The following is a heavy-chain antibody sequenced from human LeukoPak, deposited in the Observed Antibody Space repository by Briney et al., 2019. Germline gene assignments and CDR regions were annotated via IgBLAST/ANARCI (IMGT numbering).Heavy chain of an antibody. Sequence: SETLSLTCTVSGGSISSYYWSWIRQPAGKGLEWIGRIYTSGSTNYNPSLKSRVTMSVDTSKNQFSLKLSSVTAADTAVYYCARNSAVATSRSWFDPWGQGTLVTVSS. CDR2: IYTSGST. J-gene: IGHJ5*02. CDR3: ARNSAVATSRSWFDP. CDR1: GGSISSYY. V-gene: IGHV4-4*07. D-gene: IGHD6-19*01.